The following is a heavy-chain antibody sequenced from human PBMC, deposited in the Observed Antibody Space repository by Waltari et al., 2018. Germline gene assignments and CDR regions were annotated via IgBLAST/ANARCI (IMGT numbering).Heavy chain of an antibody. Sequence: QVQLVQSGAEVKKPGASVKVSCKASGYTFTTYTIHWVRQAPGQRLEWMGWINAAIGNTKYSQKFQGRVTITRDTSANTAYMDLSSLTSEDTAVYYCAREIHLGGTSSVYFDYWGQGTLVAVSS. CDR1: GYTFTTYT. D-gene: IGHD2-2*01. CDR2: INAAIGNT. J-gene: IGHJ4*02. CDR3: AREIHLGGTSSVYFDY. V-gene: IGHV1-3*01.